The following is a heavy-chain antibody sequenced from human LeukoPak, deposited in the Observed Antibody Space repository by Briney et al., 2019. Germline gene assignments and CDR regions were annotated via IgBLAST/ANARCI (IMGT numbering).Heavy chain of an antibody. CDR3: AKGLVTGSLDY. J-gene: IGHJ4*02. V-gene: IGHV3-23*01. CDR2: ISAGAIST. CDR1: GFTFSSYG. D-gene: IGHD3-10*01. Sequence: GGSLRLSCAASGFTFSSYGMSWVRQAPGKGLEWVSAISAGAISTYYADSVKGRFTVSRANSENTLYLQMNSLRAEDTAVYYCAKGLVTGSLDYWGQGALVTVSS.